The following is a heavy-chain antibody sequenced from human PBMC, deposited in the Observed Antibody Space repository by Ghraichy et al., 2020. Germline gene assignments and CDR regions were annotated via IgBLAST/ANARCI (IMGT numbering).Heavy chain of an antibody. Sequence: GGSLRLSCAASGFSFSSYGMHWVRQAPGKGLEWVAVISYDGSNKYYADSVQGRFTISRDNSKNKLYLQMNSLRAEDTAVYYCAKERPEWQENYGMDVWGQGTPVTVAS. CDR3: AKERPEWQENYGMDV. CDR1: GFSFSSYG. J-gene: IGHJ6*02. V-gene: IGHV3-30*18. CDR2: ISYDGSNK. D-gene: IGHD3-3*01.